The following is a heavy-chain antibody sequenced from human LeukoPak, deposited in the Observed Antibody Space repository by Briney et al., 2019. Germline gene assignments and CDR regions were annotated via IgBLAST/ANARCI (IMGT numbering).Heavy chain of an antibody. D-gene: IGHD6-6*01. J-gene: IGHJ4*02. CDR2: ISAYNGNT. CDR3: ARDFGYEYSSSSVFGY. V-gene: IGHV1-18*01. Sequence: ASVKVSCKASGYTFTSYGISWVRQAPGQGLEWMGWISAYNGNTNYAQKLQGRVTMTTDTSTSTAYMELRSLRSDDTAVYYCARDFGYEYSSSSVFGYWGQGTLVTVSS. CDR1: GYTFTSYG.